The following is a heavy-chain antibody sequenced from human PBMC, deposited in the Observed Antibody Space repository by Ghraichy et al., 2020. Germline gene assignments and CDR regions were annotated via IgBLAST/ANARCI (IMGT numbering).Heavy chain of an antibody. CDR1: GFTFSSYG. Sequence: GGSLRLSCAASGFTFSSYGMHWVRQAPGKGLEWVAVISYDGSNKNYADSVKGRFTISRDNSKNTLYLQMNSLRAEDTAVYYCAKAIGGDAFYFDYWGQGTLVTVSS. CDR2: ISYDGSNK. D-gene: IGHD1-26*01. J-gene: IGHJ4*02. V-gene: IGHV3-30*18. CDR3: AKAIGGDAFYFDY.